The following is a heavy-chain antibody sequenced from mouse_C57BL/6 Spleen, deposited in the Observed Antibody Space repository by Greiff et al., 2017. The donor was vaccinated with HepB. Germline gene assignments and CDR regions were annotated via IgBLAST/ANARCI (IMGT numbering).Heavy chain of an antibody. CDR3: ARGGYSYYYAMDY. CDR1: GFTFTDYY. D-gene: IGHD2-3*01. CDR2: IRNKANGYTT. Sequence: EVQLVESGGGLVQPGGSLSLSCAASGFTFTDYYMSWVRQPPGKALEWLGFIRNKANGYTTEYSASVKGRFTISRDNSQSILYLQMNALRAEDSATYYCARGGYSYYYAMDYWGQGTSVTVSS. V-gene: IGHV7-3*01. J-gene: IGHJ4*01.